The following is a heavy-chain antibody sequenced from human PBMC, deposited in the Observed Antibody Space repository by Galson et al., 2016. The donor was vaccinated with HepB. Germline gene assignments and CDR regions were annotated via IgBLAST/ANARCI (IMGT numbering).Heavy chain of an antibody. J-gene: IGHJ4*02. Sequence: SETLSLTCTVSGGSISSSSYYWGWIRQPPGKGLEWIGTIYYSGSTYYNPSLKSRVTISVDTSKNQLSLNLSSVTAADTAVYYCARHPYCSGDTCYFPDYWGRGTLVTVSS. CDR1: GGSISSSSYY. V-gene: IGHV4-39*01. CDR3: ARHPYCSGDTCYFPDY. CDR2: IYYSGST. D-gene: IGHD2-15*01.